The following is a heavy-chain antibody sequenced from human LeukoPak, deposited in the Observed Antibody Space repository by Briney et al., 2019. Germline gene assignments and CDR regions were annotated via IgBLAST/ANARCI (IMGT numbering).Heavy chain of an antibody. CDR1: GFTFSSYG. CDR2: ISGSGGST. Sequence: PGGSLRLSCAASGFTFSSYGMSWVRQAPGKGLEWVSAISGSGGSTYYADSVKGRFTISRDNSKNTLYLQMNSLRAEDTAVYYCAKGNIVATLYYFDYWGQGTLVTVSS. V-gene: IGHV3-23*01. CDR3: AKGNIVATLYYFDY. D-gene: IGHD5-12*01. J-gene: IGHJ4*02.